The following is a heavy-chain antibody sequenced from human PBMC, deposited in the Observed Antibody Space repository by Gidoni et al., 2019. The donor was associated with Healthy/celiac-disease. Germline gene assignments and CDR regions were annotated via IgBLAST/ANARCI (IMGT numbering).Heavy chain of an antibody. J-gene: IGHJ6*03. CDR2: IYYSGST. CDR1: GGSISRGDYY. Sequence: QVQLQESGPGLVKPSQTLSLTCTVSGGSISRGDYYWSWIRQPPGKGLEWIGYIYYSGSTYYNPSLKSRVTISVDTSKNQFSLKLSSVTAADTAVYYCAREPAVRGVYGEYYYYYYMDVWGKGTTVTVSS. D-gene: IGHD3-10*01. CDR3: AREPAVRGVYGEYYYYYYMDV. V-gene: IGHV4-30-4*01.